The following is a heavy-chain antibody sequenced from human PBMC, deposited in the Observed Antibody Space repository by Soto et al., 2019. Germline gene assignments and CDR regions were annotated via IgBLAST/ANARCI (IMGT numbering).Heavy chain of an antibody. CDR1: GFTFSSYG. CDR3: AICAITSNAVDI. J-gene: IGHJ3*02. D-gene: IGHD3-3*01. V-gene: IGHV3-33*01. Sequence: QVQLVESGGGVVQPGRSLRLSCAASGFTFSSYGMHWVRQAPGKGLAWVAVIWYDGSNKYYADSVKGRFTISRDNSKNTLYLKMNSLRAEDTAVYYCAICAITSNAVDIWGQGTMVTVSS. CDR2: IWYDGSNK.